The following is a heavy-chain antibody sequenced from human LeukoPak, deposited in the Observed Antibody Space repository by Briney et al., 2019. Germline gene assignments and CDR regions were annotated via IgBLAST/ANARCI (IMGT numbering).Heavy chain of an antibody. CDR1: GFTFSSYG. CDR3: ARRGNLRYFDY. D-gene: IGHD3-9*01. J-gene: IGHJ4*02. Sequence: PGGSLRLSFAASGFTFSSYGMHWVRQAPGKGLEWVAVIWYDGSNKYYADSVKGRFTISRDNSKNTLYLQMNSLRAEDTAVYYCARRGNLRYFDYWGQGTLVTVSS. CDR2: IWYDGSNK. V-gene: IGHV3-33*01.